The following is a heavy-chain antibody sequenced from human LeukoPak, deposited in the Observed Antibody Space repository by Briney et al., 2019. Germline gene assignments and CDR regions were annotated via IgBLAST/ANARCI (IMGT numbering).Heavy chain of an antibody. CDR2: IKQDGSEK. CDR3: ARVPDSERGDFWSGYTYYYYYYMDV. CDR1: GFTFSSYW. V-gene: IGHV3-7*01. Sequence: GSLRLPCAASGFTFSSYWMSWVRQAPGKGLEWVANIKQDGSEKYYVDSVKGRFTISRDNAKNSLYLQMNSLRVEDTAVYYCARVPDSERGDFWSGYTYYYYYYMDVWGKGTTVTVSS. J-gene: IGHJ6*03. D-gene: IGHD3-3*01.